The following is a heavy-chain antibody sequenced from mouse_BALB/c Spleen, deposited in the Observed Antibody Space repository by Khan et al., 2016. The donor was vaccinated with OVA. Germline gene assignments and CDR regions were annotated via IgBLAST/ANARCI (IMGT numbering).Heavy chain of an antibody. V-gene: IGHV2-2*02. CDR1: GFSLTNYG. Sequence: QVQLKESGPGLVQPSQSLSITCTVSGFSLTNYGVHWVRQSPGKGLEWLGLIWSGGSTDYNAAFISRLSISKDNSKSQVFFKMNSLQANDTAIYYCARNYDYDEGLTYWGQGTLVTGSA. D-gene: IGHD2-4*01. CDR3: ARNYDYDEGLTY. CDR2: IWSGGST. J-gene: IGHJ3*01.